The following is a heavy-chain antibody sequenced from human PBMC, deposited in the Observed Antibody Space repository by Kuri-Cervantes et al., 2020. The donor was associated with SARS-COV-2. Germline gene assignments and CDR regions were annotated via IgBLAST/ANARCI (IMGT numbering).Heavy chain of an antibody. Sequence: GESLKISCAASGFTFSSYAMSWVRQAPGKGLEWVAFIRYDGSNKYYADSVKGRFTISRDNSKNTLYLEMNSLRVEDTAVYYCAKDPLYRGTYDLGKLDYWGRGTLVTVSS. V-gene: IGHV3-30*02. CDR2: IRYDGSNK. J-gene: IGHJ4*02. CDR3: AKDPLYRGTYDLGKLDY. D-gene: IGHD3-3*01. CDR1: GFTFSSYA.